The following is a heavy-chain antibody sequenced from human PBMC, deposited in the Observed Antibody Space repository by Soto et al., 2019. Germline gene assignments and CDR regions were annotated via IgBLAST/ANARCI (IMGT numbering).Heavy chain of an antibody. D-gene: IGHD3-22*01. CDR1: GGSISSYY. CDR3: ARLRHYYDSSGYYYYFDY. Sequence: SETLSLTCTVSGGSISSYYWSWIRQPPGKGLEWIGYIYYSGSTNYNPSLKSRVTISVDTSKNQFSLKLSSVTAADTAVYYCARLRHYYDSSGYYYYFDYWGQGTLVTVS. V-gene: IGHV4-59*08. J-gene: IGHJ4*02. CDR2: IYYSGST.